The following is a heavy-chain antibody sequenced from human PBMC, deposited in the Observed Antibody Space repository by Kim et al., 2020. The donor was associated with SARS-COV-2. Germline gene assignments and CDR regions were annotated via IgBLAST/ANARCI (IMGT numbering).Heavy chain of an antibody. J-gene: IGHJ3*02. V-gene: IGHV6-1*01. Sequence: SETLSLTCAISGDSVSSNSAAWYWIRQSPSRGLEWLGRKYYRSKWYNDYAVSVKSRITINPDTSKNQFSLQLNSVTPEDTAVYYCARGTGYSSSWSAALDIWGQGTMVTVSS. D-gene: IGHD6-13*01. CDR3: ARGTGYSSSWSAALDI. CDR2: KYYRSKWYN. CDR1: GDSVSSNSAA.